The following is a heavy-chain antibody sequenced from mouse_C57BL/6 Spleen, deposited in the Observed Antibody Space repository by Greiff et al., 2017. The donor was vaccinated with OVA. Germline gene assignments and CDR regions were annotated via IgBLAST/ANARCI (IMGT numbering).Heavy chain of an antibody. CDR2: ISSGSSTI. Sequence: EVMLVESGGGLVKPGGSLKLSCAASGFTFSDYGMHWVRQAPEKGLEWVAYISSGSSTIYYADTVKGRFTISRDNAKNTLFLQMTSLRSEDTAMYYCASQGIYYGNYEGFDYWGQGTTLTVSS. CDR3: ASQGIYYGNYEGFDY. V-gene: IGHV5-17*01. D-gene: IGHD2-1*01. CDR1: GFTFSDYG. J-gene: IGHJ2*01.